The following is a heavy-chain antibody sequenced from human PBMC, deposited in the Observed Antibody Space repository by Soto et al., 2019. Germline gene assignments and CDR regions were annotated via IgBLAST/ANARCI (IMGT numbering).Heavy chain of an antibody. CDR3: ARAPDYYDSSGPT. CDR1: GFTFSDYY. D-gene: IGHD3-22*01. V-gene: IGHV3-11*01. CDR2: ISSSGSTI. Sequence: PGGSLRLSCAASGFTFSDYYMSWIRQAPGKGLEWVSYISSSGSTIYYADSVKGRFTISRDNAKNSLYLQMSSLRAEDTAVYYCARAPDYYDSSGPTWGQGTLVTVSS. J-gene: IGHJ5*02.